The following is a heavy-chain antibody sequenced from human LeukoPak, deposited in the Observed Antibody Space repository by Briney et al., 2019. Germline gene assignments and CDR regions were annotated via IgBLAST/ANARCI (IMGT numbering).Heavy chain of an antibody. V-gene: IGHV4-39*07. D-gene: IGHD3-3*01. CDR1: GGSISTSSYY. Sequence: PSETLSLTCSVSGGSISTSSYYWGWIRQPPGKGLEWIGTIFYSGNTYYNPSLKSRVTISVDTSKNQFSVKLSSVTAADTAVYYCARVGVPDIQYYYYYMDVWGKGTTVTVSS. J-gene: IGHJ6*03. CDR3: ARVGVPDIQYYYYYMDV. CDR2: IFYSGNT.